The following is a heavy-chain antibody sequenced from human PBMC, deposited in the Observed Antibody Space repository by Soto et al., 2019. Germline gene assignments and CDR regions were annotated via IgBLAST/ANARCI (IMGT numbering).Heavy chain of an antibody. V-gene: IGHV4-39*01. CDR2: IYYSGST. CDR3: ARGYYPLDYYGMDV. D-gene: IGHD3-22*01. Sequence: PSETLSLTCTVSGGSISSSSYYWGWIRQPPGKGLEWIGNIYYSGSTYYNPSLKSRVTISVDTSKNQFSLKLSSVTAADTAVYYCARGYYPLDYYGMDVWGQGTTVTVSS. CDR1: GGSISSSSYY. J-gene: IGHJ6*02.